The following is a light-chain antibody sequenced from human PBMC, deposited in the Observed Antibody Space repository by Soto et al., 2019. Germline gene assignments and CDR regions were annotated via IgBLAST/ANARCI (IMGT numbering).Light chain of an antibody. CDR2: WAS. Sequence: DIGMTQCTESLAVSLGEMATINYKSSQSVLYSSNNKNYLSWYQQKPGQPPKLLIYWASTRESGVPDRFRGSGSGTDFTLYVSSVDPEDFAVYSSQQRSTWPPTFGQGTRLEI. V-gene: IGKV4-1*01. CDR1: QSVLYSSNNKNY. J-gene: IGKJ5*01. CDR3: QQRSTWPPT.